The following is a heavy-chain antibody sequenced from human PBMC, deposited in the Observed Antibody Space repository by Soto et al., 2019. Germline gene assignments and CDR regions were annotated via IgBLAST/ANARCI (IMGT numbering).Heavy chain of an antibody. J-gene: IGHJ4*02. V-gene: IGHV3-21*01. CDR2: ISSSSSYI. CDR3: AREVVPAYTFFDY. Sequence: PGGSLRLSCAASGFTFSSNAMSWVRQAPGKGLEWVSSISSSSSYIYYADSVKGRFTISRDNAKNSLYLQMNSLRAEDTAVYYCAREVVPAYTFFDYWGQGTLVTVSS. D-gene: IGHD2-2*01. CDR1: GFTFSSNA.